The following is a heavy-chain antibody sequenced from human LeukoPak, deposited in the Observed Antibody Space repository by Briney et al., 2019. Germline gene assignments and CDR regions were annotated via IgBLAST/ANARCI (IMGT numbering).Heavy chain of an antibody. CDR2: IKQDGSEK. Sequence: GGSLRLSCAASGFTFSSYWMSWVRQAPGKGLEWVANIKQDGSEKYYVDSVKGRFTISRDNAKNSLYLQMNSLRAEDTAVYYCARDRRELWFGEFTNWFDPWGQGTLVTVPS. J-gene: IGHJ5*02. CDR1: GFTFSSYW. D-gene: IGHD3-10*01. CDR3: ARDRRELWFGEFTNWFDP. V-gene: IGHV3-7*01.